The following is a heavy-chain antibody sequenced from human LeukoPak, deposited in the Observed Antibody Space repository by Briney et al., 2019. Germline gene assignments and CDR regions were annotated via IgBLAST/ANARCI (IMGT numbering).Heavy chain of an antibody. CDR3: AKGPVVRGVTLILKTGEKGALDY. J-gene: IGHJ4*02. Sequence: GGSLRPSCAASGFTFSSSGMHWVRQAPGKGLEWVAFIRYDGNNKYYADSVRGRFTISRDNSKNTLYLQMSSLRAEDTAVYYCAKGPVVRGVTLILKTGEKGALDYWGQGTLVTVSS. CDR2: IRYDGNNK. CDR1: GFTFSSSG. V-gene: IGHV3-30*02. D-gene: IGHD3-10*01.